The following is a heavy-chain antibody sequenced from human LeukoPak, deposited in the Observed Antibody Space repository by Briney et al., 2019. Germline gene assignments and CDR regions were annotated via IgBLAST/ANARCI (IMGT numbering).Heavy chain of an antibody. V-gene: IGHV1-18*01. CDR2: ISAYNGNT. D-gene: IGHD3-10*01. CDR1: GYTFTSYG. J-gene: IGHJ4*02. CDR3: ARVKSYGSGSYYFDY. Sequence: ASVKVSCKASGYTFTSYGISWVRQAPGQGLEWMGWISAYNGNTNYAQKLQGRVTMTTDTSTSTAYMELRSLRSDDTAVYYCARVKSYGSGSYYFDYWGQGTLVTVSS.